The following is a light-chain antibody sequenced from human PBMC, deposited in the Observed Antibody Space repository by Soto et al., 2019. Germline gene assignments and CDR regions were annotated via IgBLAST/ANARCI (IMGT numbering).Light chain of an antibody. CDR1: QSVSNT. CDR2: GAS. J-gene: IGKJ1*01. V-gene: IGKV3-15*01. CDR3: QHYSSEPWT. Sequence: EIVMTQSPATLSVSPGERATLSCRASQSVSNTLAWYQQKPGKGPRLLIYGASTRATGIPARFSGSGSGTEFTLTITSLQSEDFALYYCQHYSSEPWTFGQGTKVEIK.